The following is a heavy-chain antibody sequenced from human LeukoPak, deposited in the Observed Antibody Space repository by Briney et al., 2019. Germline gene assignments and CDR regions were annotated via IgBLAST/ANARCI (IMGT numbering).Heavy chain of an antibody. J-gene: IGHJ4*02. V-gene: IGHV3-11*06. Sequence: KAGGSLRLSCAASGFTFSDYYMSWIRQAPGKGLEWVSYISSSSGYTNYADSVKGRFTISRDNAKNSLYLQMNSLRAEDTAVYYCARKGYSGYDTFDYWGQGTLVTVSS. D-gene: IGHD5-12*01. CDR3: ARKGYSGYDTFDY. CDR2: ISSSSGYT. CDR1: GFTFSDYY.